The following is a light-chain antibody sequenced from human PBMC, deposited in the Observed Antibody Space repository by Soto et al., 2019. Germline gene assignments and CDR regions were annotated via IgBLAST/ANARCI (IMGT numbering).Light chain of an antibody. CDR1: QSVSSSY. Sequence: EIVLTQSPGTLSLSPGERATLSCRASQSVSSSYLAWYQQKPGQAPRLLFYGASSRATGFPGRFSGSGSGTDFTVTISRLEPEDFAVYYCHQYGSSPYTFGQGTKLQIK. CDR2: GAS. CDR3: HQYGSSPYT. J-gene: IGKJ2*01. V-gene: IGKV3-20*01.